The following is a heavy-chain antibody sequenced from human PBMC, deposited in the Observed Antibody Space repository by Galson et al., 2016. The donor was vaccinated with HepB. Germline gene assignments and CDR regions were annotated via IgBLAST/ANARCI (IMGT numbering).Heavy chain of an antibody. D-gene: IGHD4-17*01. Sequence: SLRLSCAASGFTFSDYYKTWIRQAPGRGLEWISYISGNGAYTNYADSVKGRFTVSRDNAKNSLYLQMSSLRAEDTAIYYCVSGDYKGWYFDLWGRGTLVTVSS. CDR2: ISGNGAYT. CDR1: GFTFSDYY. J-gene: IGHJ2*01. V-gene: IGHV3-11*06. CDR3: VSGDYKGWYFDL.